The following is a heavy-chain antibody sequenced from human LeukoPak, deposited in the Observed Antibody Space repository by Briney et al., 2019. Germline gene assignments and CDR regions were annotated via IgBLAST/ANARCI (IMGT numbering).Heavy chain of an antibody. Sequence: GGSLRLSCATSGFTFSSYSMNWVRQAPGKGLEWVSYISSSSSTIYYADSVKGRFTISRDNAKNSLYLQMNSLRAEDTAVYYCARDPLRLDYYYYGMDVWGQGTLVTVSS. D-gene: IGHD5-12*01. V-gene: IGHV3-48*04. J-gene: IGHJ6*02. CDR2: ISSSSSTI. CDR1: GFTFSSYS. CDR3: ARDPLRLDYYYYGMDV.